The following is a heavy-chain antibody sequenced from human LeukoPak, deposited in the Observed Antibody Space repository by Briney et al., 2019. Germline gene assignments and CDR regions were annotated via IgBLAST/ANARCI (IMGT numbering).Heavy chain of an antibody. J-gene: IGHJ4*02. CDR3: ATPESRGSYYQHFDY. CDR1: GGSISSSSYY. D-gene: IGHD3-10*01. CDR2: IYYSGST. V-gene: IGHV4-39*01. Sequence: ASETLSLTCTVSGGSISSSSYYWGWIRQPPGKGLGWIGSIYYSGSTYYNPSLKSRVTISVDTSKNQFSLKLSSVTAADTAVYYCATPESRGSYYQHFDYWGQGTLVTVSS.